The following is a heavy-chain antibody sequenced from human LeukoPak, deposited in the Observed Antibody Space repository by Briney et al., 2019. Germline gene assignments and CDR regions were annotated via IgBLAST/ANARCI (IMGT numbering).Heavy chain of an antibody. CDR1: GFTFSSYA. J-gene: IGHJ4*02. CDR2: ISSNGGST. D-gene: IGHD6-6*01. CDR3: ARGSIATRPTFFGY. Sequence: GGSLRLSCAASGFTFSSYAMHWVRQAPGKGLEYVSAISSNGGSTYYANSVKGRFTISRDNAKNSLYLQMDSLRDEDTAVYYCARGSIATRPTFFGYWGQGTLVTVSS. V-gene: IGHV3-64*01.